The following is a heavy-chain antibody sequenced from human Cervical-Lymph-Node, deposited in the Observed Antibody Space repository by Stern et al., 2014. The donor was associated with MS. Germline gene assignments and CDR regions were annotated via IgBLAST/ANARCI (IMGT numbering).Heavy chain of an antibody. Sequence: QLQLQESGPGLVKPSETLSLTCAVSGDSISSYTHYWAWIRQPPGKGLEWIGSVYYSGATYYNPSLKSPVTICVDTSQNHFSRGLNSVTAADTAVYYCAKHACTGAACPFDLWGQGTLVTVSS. CDR2: VYYSGAT. J-gene: IGHJ4*02. D-gene: IGHD2-8*02. V-gene: IGHV4-39*01. CDR1: GDSISSYTHY. CDR3: AKHACTGAACPFDL.